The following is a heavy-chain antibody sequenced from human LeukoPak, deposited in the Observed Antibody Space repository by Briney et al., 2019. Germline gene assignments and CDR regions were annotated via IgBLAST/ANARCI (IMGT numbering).Heavy chain of an antibody. D-gene: IGHD1-7*01. Sequence: PGGPLRLSCAASGFTFSGSALHWVRQASGKGLEWIGRIRSKTNNYATTYAASVTGRFTISRDDAENTAYLQMNSLKTEDTAVYYCTRLSRDNWNYGGNFDSWGQGTLVTVSS. CDR2: IRSKTNNYAT. CDR3: TRLSRDNWNYGGNFDS. J-gene: IGHJ4*02. CDR1: GFTFSGSA. V-gene: IGHV3-73*01.